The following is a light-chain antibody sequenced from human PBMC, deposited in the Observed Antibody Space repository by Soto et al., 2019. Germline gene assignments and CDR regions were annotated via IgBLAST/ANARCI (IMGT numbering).Light chain of an antibody. J-gene: IGKJ1*01. CDR3: LQVYSFPRT. CDR1: QSIGGR. CDR2: AAS. Sequence: IQMTQSPSTLPASVGDRVTITCRASQSIGGRLAWFQQKPGKAPQYLIQAASILQSGVPSRFSGSGSGTEFILTINNLQPEDFASYFCLQVYSFPRTFGLGTKVDIK. V-gene: IGKV1-12*01.